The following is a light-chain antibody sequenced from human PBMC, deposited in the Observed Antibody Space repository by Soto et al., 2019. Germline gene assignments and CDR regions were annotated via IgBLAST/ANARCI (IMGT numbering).Light chain of an antibody. CDR2: WAS. V-gene: IGKV4-1*01. CDR1: PSILSSSNNQNY. Sequence: DIVMTQSPDSLAVSLGERATINCKSSPSILSSSNNQNYLAWYQQKPGQPPRLLIYWASTRESGVPDRFSGSGSGTDFTLTISSLQAEDVSVYYCQQYYSSPFTFGPGTKVYIK. CDR3: QQYYSSPFT. J-gene: IGKJ3*01.